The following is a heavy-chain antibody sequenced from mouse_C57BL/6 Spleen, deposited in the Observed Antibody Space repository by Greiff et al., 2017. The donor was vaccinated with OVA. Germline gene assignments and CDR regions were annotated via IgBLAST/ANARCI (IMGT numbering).Heavy chain of an antibody. J-gene: IGHJ2*01. D-gene: IGHD2-4*01. CDR3: AREWGYYEYYFDY. CDR2: IDPSDSET. CDR1: GYTFTSYW. V-gene: IGHV1-52*01. Sequence: QVQLQQPGAELVRPGSSVKLSCKASGYTFTSYWMHWVKQRPIQGLEWIGNIDPSDSETHYNQKFKDKATLTVDKSSSTAYMQLSSLTSEDSAVYYCAREWGYYEYYFDYWGQGTTLTVSS.